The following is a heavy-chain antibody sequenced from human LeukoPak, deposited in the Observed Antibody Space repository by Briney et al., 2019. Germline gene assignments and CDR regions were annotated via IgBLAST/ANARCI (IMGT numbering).Heavy chain of an antibody. CDR3: ARQAAVRDRSIDY. CDR1: GGSISSYY. D-gene: IGHD6-13*01. J-gene: IGHJ4*02. V-gene: IGHV4-59*08. Sequence: SETLSLTCTVSGGSISSYYWSWIRQPPGKGLEWIGYIYYSGCTNYNSSLKSRVTISVDTSKNQFSLKLSSVTAADTAVYYCARQAAVRDRSIDYWGQGTLVTVSS. CDR2: IYYSGCT.